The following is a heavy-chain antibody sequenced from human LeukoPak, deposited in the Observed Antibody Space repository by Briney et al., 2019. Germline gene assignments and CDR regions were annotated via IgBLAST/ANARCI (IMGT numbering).Heavy chain of an antibody. Sequence: GGSLRLSCAASGFTFSNYWMHWVRQAPGKGLVWVSRINSDGINTSYADSVKGRFTISRDNAKNTLNLQMNSLRAEDTAVYYCAKSYSDFDYWGQGTLVTVSS. CDR1: GFTFSNYW. CDR3: AKSYSDFDY. CDR2: INSDGINT. D-gene: IGHD2-21*01. V-gene: IGHV3-74*01. J-gene: IGHJ4*02.